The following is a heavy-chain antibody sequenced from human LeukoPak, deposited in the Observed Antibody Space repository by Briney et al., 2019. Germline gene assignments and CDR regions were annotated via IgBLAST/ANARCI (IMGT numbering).Heavy chain of an antibody. CDR2: INAGNGNT. D-gene: IGHD3-16*01. Sequence: ASVKVSCKASGYTFTSYGISWVRQAPGQGLEWMGWINAGNGNTKYSQKFQGRVTITRDTSASTAYMELSSLRSEDTAVYYCARDLGDQSGFDYWGQGTLVTVSS. V-gene: IGHV1-3*01. CDR1: GYTFTSYG. CDR3: ARDLGDQSGFDY. J-gene: IGHJ4*02.